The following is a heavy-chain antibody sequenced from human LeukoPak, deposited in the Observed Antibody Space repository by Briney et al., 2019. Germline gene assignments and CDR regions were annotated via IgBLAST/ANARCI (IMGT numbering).Heavy chain of an antibody. Sequence: GGSLRLSCVASGFTFSRYWMHWVRQAPGKGLVWVSRINSDGSSITYADSVKGRFTISRDNAKNTLYLQMNSLRAEDTAVYYCARGENYDFWSGYSGIDYWGQGTLVTVSS. CDR2: INSDGSSI. CDR1: GFTFSRYW. V-gene: IGHV3-74*03. D-gene: IGHD3-3*01. J-gene: IGHJ4*02. CDR3: ARGENYDFWSGYSGIDY.